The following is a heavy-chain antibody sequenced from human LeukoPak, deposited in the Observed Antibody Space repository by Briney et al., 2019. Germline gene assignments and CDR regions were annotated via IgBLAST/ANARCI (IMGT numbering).Heavy chain of an antibody. CDR2: MYHSGNT. CDR1: GGSISGYY. Sequence: SETLSLTCTVSGGSISGYYWGWIRQPPGKRLEWIGSMYHSGNTYYNPSLKSRVTISIDTSKNQFSLKMTSVTAADTAIYYCARGKYYDSGTYFDYWGQGTLVPVSS. V-gene: IGHV4-38-2*02. D-gene: IGHD3-10*01. CDR3: ARGKYYDSGTYFDY. J-gene: IGHJ4*02.